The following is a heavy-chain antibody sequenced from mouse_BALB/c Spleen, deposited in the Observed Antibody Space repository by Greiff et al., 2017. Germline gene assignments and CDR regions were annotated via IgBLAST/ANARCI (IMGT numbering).Heavy chain of an antibody. CDR1: GYTFTSYW. J-gene: IGHJ3*01. V-gene: IGHV1S81*02. D-gene: IGHD2-13*01. CDR2: INPSNGRT. Sequence: QVQLQQPGAELVKPGASVKLSCKASGYTFTSYWMHWVKQRPGQGLEWIGEINPSNGRTNYNEKFKSKATLTVDKSSSTAYMQLSSLTSEDSAVYDSASGDHGGFAYWGQGTLVTVSA. CDR3: ASGDHGGFAY.